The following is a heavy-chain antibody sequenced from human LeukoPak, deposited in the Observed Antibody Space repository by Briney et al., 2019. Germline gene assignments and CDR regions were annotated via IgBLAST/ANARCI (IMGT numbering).Heavy chain of an antibody. CDR2: INPNSGGT. CDR1: GYTFTGYY. D-gene: IGHD3-22*01. CDR3: ARDPVYYDSSGYNDAFDI. Sequence: GASVKVSCKASGYTFTGYYMHWMRQAPGQGLEWMGRINPNSGGTNYAQKFQGRVTMTRDTSISTAHMELSRLRSDDTAVYYCARDPVYYDSSGYNDAFDIWGQGTMVTVSS. J-gene: IGHJ3*02. V-gene: IGHV1-2*06.